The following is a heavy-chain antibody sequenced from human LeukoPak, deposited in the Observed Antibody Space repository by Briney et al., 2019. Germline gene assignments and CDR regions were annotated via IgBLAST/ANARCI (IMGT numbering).Heavy chain of an antibody. Sequence: GGSLRLSCAASGFTFSTYSMNWVRQAPGKGLEWVSSISSGSDHIYYADSVKGRFTMSRDNSRNTLYLLMNSLGVEDTAIYYCASRHPDIAGPWGQGTLVTVSS. D-gene: IGHD5-12*01. CDR3: ASRHPDIAGP. J-gene: IGHJ5*02. V-gene: IGHV3-21*04. CDR1: GFTFSTYS. CDR2: ISSGSDHI.